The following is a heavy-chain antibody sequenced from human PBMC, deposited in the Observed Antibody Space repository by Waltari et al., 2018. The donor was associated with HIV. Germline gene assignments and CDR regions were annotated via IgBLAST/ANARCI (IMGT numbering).Heavy chain of an antibody. J-gene: IGHJ6*02. CDR1: GFTFTNAW. CDR2: NKRKTEPGTIT. Sequence: EVQLVESGGGLVKPGESLRLSCAASGFTFTNAWMTWVRQAPGKRPEWVGSNKRKTEPGTITDYAAPVKDRFIISRDDSKNTLYLQMNSLKIEDTAVYYCTTRSRPSYYFGLDVWGQGTTVTVSS. CDR3: TTRSRPSYYFGLDV. V-gene: IGHV3-15*01. D-gene: IGHD2-15*01.